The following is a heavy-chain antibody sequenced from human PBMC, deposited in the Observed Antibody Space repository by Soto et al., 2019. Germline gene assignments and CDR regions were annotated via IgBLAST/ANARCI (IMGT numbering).Heavy chain of an antibody. V-gene: IGHV4-39*01. Sequence: QLQLQESGPGLVKPSETLSLTCTVSGGSISSSSYYWGWIRQPPGKGLEWIGSIYYSGSTYYNPSLKSRVTISVDTSKNQFSLKLSSVTAADTAVYYCARHLRRVSSSWPPWGQGTLVTVSS. CDR1: GGSISSSSYY. D-gene: IGHD6-13*01. CDR2: IYYSGST. CDR3: ARHLRRVSSSWPP. J-gene: IGHJ4*02.